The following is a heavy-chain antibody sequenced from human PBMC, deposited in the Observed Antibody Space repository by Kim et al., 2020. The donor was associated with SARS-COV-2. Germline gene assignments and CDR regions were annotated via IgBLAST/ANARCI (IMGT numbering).Heavy chain of an antibody. J-gene: IGHJ5*02. CDR3: ARPGGNDGNWFDP. V-gene: IGHV1-69*01. D-gene: IGHD2-15*01. Sequence: YAQKFQGRVTITADESTSTAYMELSSLRSEDTAVYYCARPGGNDGNWFDPWGQGTLVTVSS.